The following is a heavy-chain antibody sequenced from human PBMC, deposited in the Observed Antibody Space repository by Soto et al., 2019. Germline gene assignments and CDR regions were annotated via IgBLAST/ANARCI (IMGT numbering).Heavy chain of an antibody. Sequence: QVQLVQSGAEVKKPGASVKVSCKASGYTFTGYYMHWVRQAPGQGLEWMGWINPNSGGTNYAQKLQGWVTMTRDTSISTAYMELSRLRSDDTAVYYCAREGGDSYGYYYYGMDVWGQGTTVTVSS. V-gene: IGHV1-2*04. J-gene: IGHJ6*02. D-gene: IGHD5-18*01. CDR1: GYTFTGYY. CDR2: INPNSGGT. CDR3: AREGGDSYGYYYYGMDV.